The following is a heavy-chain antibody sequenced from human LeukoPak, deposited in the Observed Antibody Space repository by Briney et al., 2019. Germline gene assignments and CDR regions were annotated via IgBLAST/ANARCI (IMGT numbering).Heavy chain of an antibody. J-gene: IGHJ4*02. CDR3: AKSVRSRQQLVLADY. V-gene: IGHV3-74*01. CDR2: INPDGSTT. Sequence: GGSLRLSCAASGFTFSSYWVHWVRQAPGRGLVWVSRINPDGSTTNYADSVKGRFTISRDNSKNTLYLQMNSLRAEDTAVYYCAKSVRSRQQLVLADYWGQGTLVTVSS. D-gene: IGHD6-13*01. CDR1: GFTFSSYW.